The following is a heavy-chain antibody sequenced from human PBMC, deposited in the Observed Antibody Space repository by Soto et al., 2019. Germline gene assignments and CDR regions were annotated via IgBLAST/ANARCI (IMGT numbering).Heavy chain of an antibody. CDR1: GYIFTAYG. V-gene: IGHV1-18*01. CDR3: ARELNTESSAYYSFAF. J-gene: IGHJ4*02. Sequence: WASVKVSCKTSGYIFTAYGLAWLRQAPGQRPEWMGWVSTNDDRTNYAQKFQGRVTMTTDRSTTTTSMELRSLRPDDTAVYYCARELNTESSAYYSFAFWGQGTLVTVSS. CDR2: VSTNDDRT. D-gene: IGHD3-22*01.